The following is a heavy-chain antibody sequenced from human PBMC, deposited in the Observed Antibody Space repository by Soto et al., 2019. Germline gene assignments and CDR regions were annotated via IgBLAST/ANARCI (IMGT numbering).Heavy chain of an antibody. CDR3: ARPSSGWSHFDY. J-gene: IGHJ4*02. Sequence: SETLSLTCTVSGGSISSSSYYWGWIRQPPGKGLEWIGSIYYSGSTYYNPSLKSRVTISVDTSKNQFSLKLSSVTAADTAVYYCARPSSGWSHFDYWGQGTRVTVSS. D-gene: IGHD6-19*01. V-gene: IGHV4-39*01. CDR1: GGSISSSSYY. CDR2: IYYSGST.